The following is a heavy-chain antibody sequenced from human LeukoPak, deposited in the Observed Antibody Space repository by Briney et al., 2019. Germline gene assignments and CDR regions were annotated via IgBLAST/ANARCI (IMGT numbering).Heavy chain of an antibody. V-gene: IGHV4-59*08. CDR2: IYYSGST. CDR3: ARITMSRLPPDY. D-gene: IGHD3-10*02. J-gene: IGHJ4*02. Sequence: SETLSLTCTVSGGSISSYYWSWIRQPPGKGLEWIGYIYYSGSTNYNPSLKSRVTISVDTSKNQFSLKLSSVTAADTAVYYCARITMSRLPPDYWGQGTLVTVSS. CDR1: GGSISSYY.